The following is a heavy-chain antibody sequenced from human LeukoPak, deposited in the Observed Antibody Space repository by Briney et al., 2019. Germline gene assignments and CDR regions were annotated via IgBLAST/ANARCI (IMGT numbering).Heavy chain of an antibody. V-gene: IGHV4-34*01. CDR1: GGSFSGYY. J-gene: IGHJ5*02. Sequence: SETLSLTCAVYGGSFSGYYWSWIRQPPGKGLEWIGEINHSGSTNYNPSLKSRVTISVDTSKDQFSLKLSSVTAADTAVYYCARLHVLRYFDSVGFDPWGQGTLVTVSS. CDR2: INHSGST. CDR3: ARLHVLRYFDSVGFDP. D-gene: IGHD3-9*01.